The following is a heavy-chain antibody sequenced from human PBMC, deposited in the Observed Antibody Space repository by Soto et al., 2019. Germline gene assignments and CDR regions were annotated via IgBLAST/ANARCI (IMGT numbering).Heavy chain of an antibody. V-gene: IGHV1-18*01. D-gene: IGHD2-15*01. CDR3: ARDRGRSCMGGICPFDY. J-gene: IGHJ4*02. CDR1: GYSFTIYG. Sequence: QVQLVQSGAEVKKPGASVRVSCKASGYSFTIYGITWVRQAPGQGLEWMGWISTYDGNTNYAQNFQGRVSMARDTSTSTAYMELRSLRSDDTAVYYCARDRGRSCMGGICPFDYWGQGTLVTVSS. CDR2: ISTYDGNT.